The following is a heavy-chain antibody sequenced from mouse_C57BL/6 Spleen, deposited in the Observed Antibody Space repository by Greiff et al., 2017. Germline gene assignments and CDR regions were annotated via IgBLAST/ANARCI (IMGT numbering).Heavy chain of an antibody. D-gene: IGHD1-1*01. J-gene: IGHJ2*01. Sequence: VQRVESGAELVRPGTSVKVSCKASGYAFTNYLIEWVKQRPGQGLEWIGVINPGSGGTNYNEKFKGKATLTADKSSSTAYMQLSSLTSEDSAVYFCARRTVVAPYYFDYWGQGTTLTVSS. V-gene: IGHV1-54*01. CDR3: ARRTVVAPYYFDY. CDR2: INPGSGGT. CDR1: GYAFTNYL.